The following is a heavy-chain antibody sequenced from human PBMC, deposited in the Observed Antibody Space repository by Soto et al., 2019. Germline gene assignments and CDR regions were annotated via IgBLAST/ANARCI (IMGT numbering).Heavy chain of an antibody. CDR2: IIPIFGTA. D-gene: IGHD2-2*01. CDR1: GGTFSSYA. J-gene: IGHJ4*02. Sequence: SVKVSCKASGGTFSSYAISWVRQAPGQGLEWMGGIIPIFGTADYAQKFQGRVTITADESTSTAYMELSSLRSEDTAVYYCARDSYCSSTSCYYDYWGQGTLVTVSS. V-gene: IGHV1-69*13. CDR3: ARDSYCSSTSCYYDY.